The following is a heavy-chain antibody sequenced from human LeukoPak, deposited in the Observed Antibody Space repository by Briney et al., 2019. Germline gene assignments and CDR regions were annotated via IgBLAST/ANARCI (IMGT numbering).Heavy chain of an antibody. CDR1: RFTFSNYA. V-gene: IGHV3-30-3*01. Sequence: GSLRLSCAASRFTFSNYAMHWVRQAPGKGLEGVAVISYDGSNKCYADSVKGRFTISRDNSRNTVYMEMNSLRAEDTAVYYCARSYTNYYDSSGYYYNYGMDVWGQGTTVTVSS. J-gene: IGHJ6*02. D-gene: IGHD3-22*01. CDR2: ISYDGSNK. CDR3: ARSYTNYYDSSGYYYNYGMDV.